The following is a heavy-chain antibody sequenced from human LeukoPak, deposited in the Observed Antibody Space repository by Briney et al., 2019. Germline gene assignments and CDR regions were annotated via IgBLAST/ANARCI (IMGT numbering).Heavy chain of an antibody. CDR1: GGSMSSHY. Sequence: SETLSLTCKVSGGSMSSHYWSWIRQPPGKGLEWIGDIYYSGSTNYNPSLNSRVTISLDTSKNQFSLRLTSVTAADTAVYFCARDGYSYGLGWFDPWGQGTLVTVSS. V-gene: IGHV4-59*11. J-gene: IGHJ5*02. CDR3: ARDGYSYGLGWFDP. D-gene: IGHD5-18*01. CDR2: IYYSGST.